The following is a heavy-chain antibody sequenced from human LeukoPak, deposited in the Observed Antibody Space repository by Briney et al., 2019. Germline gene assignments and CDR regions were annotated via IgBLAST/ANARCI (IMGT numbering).Heavy chain of an antibody. Sequence: SGPTLVKPTPILTLTCTFSGFSLSTHGMGVGWIRQPPGKALEWLSLIYWDDDKRYSPSLKSRLTITKDTSKNQVVLTMTNMDPVDTATYYCAHSRGGKETGYFDYWGQGTLVTVSS. CDR2: IYWDDDK. CDR1: GFSLSTHGMG. CDR3: AHSRGGKETGYFDY. J-gene: IGHJ4*02. V-gene: IGHV2-5*02. D-gene: IGHD4-23*01.